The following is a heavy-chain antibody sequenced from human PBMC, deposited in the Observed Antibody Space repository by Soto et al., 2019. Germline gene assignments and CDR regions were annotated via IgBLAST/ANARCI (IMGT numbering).Heavy chain of an antibody. V-gene: IGHV3-23*01. CDR3: AKDAGNEESLFDY. CDR2: LNHDGRNT. CDR1: GFAFNDFG. Sequence: GGSLRLSCEASGFAFNDFGMSWVRQTPGKGLEWVSTLNHDGRNTHYAASVEGRFTISRDNSKNTLYLQMGSLRAEDTAVYYCAKDAGNEESLFDYWGRGTLVTVSS. J-gene: IGHJ4*02.